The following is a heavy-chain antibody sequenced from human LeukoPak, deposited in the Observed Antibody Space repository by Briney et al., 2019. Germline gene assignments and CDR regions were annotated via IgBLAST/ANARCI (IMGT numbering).Heavy chain of an antibody. V-gene: IGHV3-74*01. Sequence: RSGGSLRLSRAASGFTFSSCWMHWVRQAPGKGLVWVSRINSDGSSTSYADSVKGRFTISRDNAKNTLYLQMNSLRAEDTAVYYCVRKKNYDSLDPWGQGTLVTFSS. D-gene: IGHD3-3*01. J-gene: IGHJ5*02. CDR3: VRKKNYDSLDP. CDR1: GFTFSSCW. CDR2: INSDGSST.